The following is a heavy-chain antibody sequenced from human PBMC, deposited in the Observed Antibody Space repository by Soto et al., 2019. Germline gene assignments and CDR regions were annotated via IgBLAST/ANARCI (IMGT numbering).Heavy chain of an antibody. D-gene: IGHD5-18*01. CDR2: IKSKTDGGTS. CDR1: GVTLTTVW. V-gene: IGHV3-15*07. J-gene: IGHJ4*02. CDR3: SHGYYQYFES. Sequence: RGSLRISCAVSGVTLTTVWMNWVRQAPGKGPEWVARIKSKTDGGTSDCAAPVKGRFTISRDDSENTLDLQMNSLKPEDTAVYYCSHGYYQYFESWGQGPLVTVSS.